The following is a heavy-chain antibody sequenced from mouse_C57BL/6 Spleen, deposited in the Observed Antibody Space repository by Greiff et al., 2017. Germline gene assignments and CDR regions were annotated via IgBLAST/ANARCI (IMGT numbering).Heavy chain of an antibody. Sequence: VQLQQPGAELVMPGASVKLSCKASGYTFTSYWMHWVKQRPGQGLEWIGEIDPSDSYTNYNQKFKGKSTLTVDKSSSTAYMQLSSLTSEDSAVYYCAIYGNYGDENYWGQGTTLTVSS. J-gene: IGHJ2*01. CDR1: GYTFTSYW. CDR3: AIYGNYGDENY. CDR2: IDPSDSYT. D-gene: IGHD2-1*01. V-gene: IGHV1-69*01.